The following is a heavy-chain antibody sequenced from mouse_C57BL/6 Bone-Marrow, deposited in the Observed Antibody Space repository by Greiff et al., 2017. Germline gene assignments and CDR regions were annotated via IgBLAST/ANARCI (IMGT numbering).Heavy chain of an antibody. CDR1: GYSITSGYY. CDR3: ARQLRLRAMDY. Sequence: EVKLEESGPGLVKPSQSLSLTCSVTGYSITSGYYWNWIRQFPGNKLEWMGYISYDGSNNYNPSLKNRISITRDTSTNQFFLKLNSVTTEDTATYYCARQLRLRAMDYWGKGTSVTVSS. V-gene: IGHV3-6*01. D-gene: IGHD3-2*02. CDR2: ISYDGSN. J-gene: IGHJ4*01.